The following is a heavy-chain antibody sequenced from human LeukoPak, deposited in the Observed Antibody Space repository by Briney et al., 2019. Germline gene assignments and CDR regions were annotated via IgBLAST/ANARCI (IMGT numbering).Heavy chain of an antibody. J-gene: IGHJ6*03. CDR2: ISAYNGNT. D-gene: IGHD1-26*01. V-gene: IGHV1-18*01. Sequence: ASVKVSCKASGYTFTSYGISWVRQAPGQGLEWMGWISAYNGNTNYAQKLQGRVTMTTDTSTSTAYMELRSLRSDDTAVYYCARVEESYGSYLLYYYYYMDVWGKGTTVTVSS. CDR1: GYTFTSYG. CDR3: ARVEESYGSYLLYYYYYMDV.